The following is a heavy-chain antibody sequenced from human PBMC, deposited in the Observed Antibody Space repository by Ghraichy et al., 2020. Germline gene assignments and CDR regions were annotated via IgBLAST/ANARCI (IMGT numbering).Heavy chain of an antibody. CDR2: IYYSGST. Sequence: SETLSLTCTVSGGSISSDYWSWIRQPPGKGLEWIGYIYYSGSTNYNPSLKSRVTISVDTSKNKFSLKLNSVTAADTAVYYCARHRGLLYFDYWGQGTLVTVSS. J-gene: IGHJ4*02. D-gene: IGHD5/OR15-5a*01. CDR3: ARHRGLLYFDY. CDR1: GGSISSDY. V-gene: IGHV4-59*08.